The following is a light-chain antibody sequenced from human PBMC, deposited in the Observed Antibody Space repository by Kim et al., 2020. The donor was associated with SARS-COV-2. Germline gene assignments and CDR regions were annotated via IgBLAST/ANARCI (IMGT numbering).Light chain of an antibody. CDR1: KLGDKY. V-gene: IGLV3-1*01. CDR2: QDS. Sequence: ELTQPPSVSVSPGQTASITCSGDKLGDKYACWYQQKPGQSPVLVIYQDSKRPSGIPERFSGSNSGNTATLTISGTQAMDEADYYCQAWDSSTEVFGTGTNVTVL. J-gene: IGLJ1*01. CDR3: QAWDSSTEV.